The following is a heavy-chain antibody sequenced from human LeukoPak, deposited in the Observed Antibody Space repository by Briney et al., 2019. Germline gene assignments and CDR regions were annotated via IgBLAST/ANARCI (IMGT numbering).Heavy chain of an antibody. CDR1: GGSISSGGYY. J-gene: IGHJ5*02. D-gene: IGHD3-3*01. CDR3: ARAGYYDFWSGYSSLGSENWFDP. CDR2: IYYSGST. Sequence: SQTLSLTCIVSGGSISSGGYYWSWIRQHPGKGLEWIGYIYYSGSTYYNPSLKSRVTISVDTSKNQFSLKLSSVTAADTAVYYCARAGYYDFWSGYSSLGSENWFDPWGQGTLVTVSS. V-gene: IGHV4-31*03.